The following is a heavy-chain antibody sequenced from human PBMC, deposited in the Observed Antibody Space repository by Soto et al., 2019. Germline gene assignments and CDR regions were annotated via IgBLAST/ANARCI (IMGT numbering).Heavy chain of an antibody. CDR3: ARVVGDWNYATNFDY. V-gene: IGHV4-31*03. D-gene: IGHD1-7*01. CDR1: GGSISSGGYY. CDR2: IYYSGST. J-gene: IGHJ4*02. Sequence: SETLSLTCTVSGGSISSGGYYWSWIRQHPGKGLEWIGYIYYSGSTYYNPSLKSRVTISVDTSKNQFSLKLSSVTAADTAAYYCARVVGDWNYATNFDYWGQGTLVTVSS.